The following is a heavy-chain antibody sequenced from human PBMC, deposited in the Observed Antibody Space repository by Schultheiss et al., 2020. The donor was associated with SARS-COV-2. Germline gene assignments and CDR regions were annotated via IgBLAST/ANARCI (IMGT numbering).Heavy chain of an antibody. Sequence: GGSLRLSCAASGFTFSSYDMHWVRQATGKGLEWVSAIGTAGDTYYPGSVKGRFTISRDNSKNTLYLQMNSLRAEDTAVYYCAKGRLEWLWRNWFDPWGQGTLVTVSS. D-gene: IGHD3-3*01. V-gene: IGHV3-13*01. CDR3: AKGRLEWLWRNWFDP. CDR1: GFTFSSYD. J-gene: IGHJ5*02. CDR2: IGTAGDT.